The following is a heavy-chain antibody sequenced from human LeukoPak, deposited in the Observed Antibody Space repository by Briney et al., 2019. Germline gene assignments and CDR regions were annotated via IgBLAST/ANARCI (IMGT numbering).Heavy chain of an antibody. CDR1: GLTFSSYG. V-gene: IGHV3-23*01. J-gene: IGHJ5*02. Sequence: GGSLRLSCAASGLTFSSYGMTWVRQAPGKGLEWVSVISGSGGSTYYADSVKGRFTISRDNSKNTLYLQMNSLRAEDTAVYYCAKSGYSSSWSNAAVYNWFDPWGQGTLVTVSS. CDR3: AKSGYSSSWSNAAVYNWFDP. CDR2: ISGSGGST. D-gene: IGHD6-13*01.